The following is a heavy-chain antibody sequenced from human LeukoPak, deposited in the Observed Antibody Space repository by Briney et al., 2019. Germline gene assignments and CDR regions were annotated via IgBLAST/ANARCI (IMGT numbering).Heavy chain of an antibody. V-gene: IGHV1-8*01. CDR1: GYTFTSYD. CDR2: MNPNSGNT. CDR3: ARQSRAYYYYYYGMDV. J-gene: IGHJ6*02. Sequence: ASVKVSCKASGYTFTSYDINWVRQATGQGLEWMGWMNPNSGNTGYAQKFQGRVTMTRNTSISTAHMELSSLRPEDTAVYYCARQSRAYYYYYYGMDVWGQGTTVTVSS.